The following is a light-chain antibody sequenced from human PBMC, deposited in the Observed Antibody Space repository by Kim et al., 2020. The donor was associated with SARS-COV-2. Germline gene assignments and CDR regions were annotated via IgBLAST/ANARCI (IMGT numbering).Light chain of an antibody. CDR2: YDS. V-gene: IGLV3-21*04. CDR3: QVWDSSSDHPNYV. J-gene: IGLJ1*01. CDR1: NIGSKS. Sequence: GLTARITCGGSNIGSKSVHWDQQKPGQAPGLVIYYDSDRPSGIPERFSGSNSGNTATLTISRVEAGDEADYYCQVWDSSSDHPNYVFGTGTKVTVL.